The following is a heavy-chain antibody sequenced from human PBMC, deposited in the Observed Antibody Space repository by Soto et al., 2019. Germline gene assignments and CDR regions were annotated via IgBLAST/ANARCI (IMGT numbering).Heavy chain of an antibody. V-gene: IGHV5-51*01. CDR3: ARHLSPFTIFGVVFNYYYGMDV. CDR2: IYPGDSDT. Sequence: GESLKISCKGSGYSFTSYWIGWVRQMPGKGLEWMGIIYPGDSDTRYSPSFQGQVTISADKSISTAYLQWSSLKASDTAMYYCARHLSPFTIFGVVFNYYYGMDVWGQGTTVTVSS. J-gene: IGHJ6*02. CDR1: GYSFTSYW. D-gene: IGHD3-3*01.